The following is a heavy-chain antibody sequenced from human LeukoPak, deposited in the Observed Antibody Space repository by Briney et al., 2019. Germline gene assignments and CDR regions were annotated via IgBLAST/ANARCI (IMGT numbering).Heavy chain of an antibody. Sequence: PSETLSLTCAVSGGSISSNSYYWGWIRQPPGKGLEWIGYIYYSGSTNYNPSLKSRVTISVDTSKNQFSLKLSSVTAADTAVYYCARVTYGSSAFDIWGQGTMVTVSS. D-gene: IGHD3-10*01. CDR3: ARVTYGSSAFDI. V-gene: IGHV4-61*05. CDR1: GGSISSNSYY. J-gene: IGHJ3*02. CDR2: IYYSGST.